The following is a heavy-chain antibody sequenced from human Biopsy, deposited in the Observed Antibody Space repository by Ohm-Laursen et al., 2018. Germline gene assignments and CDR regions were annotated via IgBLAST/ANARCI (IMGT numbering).Heavy chain of an antibody. CDR3: ATKLTGYFHH. D-gene: IGHD3-9*01. CDR1: EGTFSNYS. V-gene: IGHV1-69*06. Sequence: ASVKVSCKSPEGTFSNYSVNWVRQAPGQGLEWLGGNIPILGTGNYAQKFQDRVTVAADTSTSTATMELRSLRSDDTAVYYCATKLTGYFHHWGQGTLVIVSS. J-gene: IGHJ1*01. CDR2: NIPILGTG.